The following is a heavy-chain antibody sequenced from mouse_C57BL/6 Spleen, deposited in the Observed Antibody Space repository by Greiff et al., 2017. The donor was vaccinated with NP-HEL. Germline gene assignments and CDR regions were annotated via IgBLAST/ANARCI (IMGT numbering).Heavy chain of an antibody. CDR3: ARDYGSSYGGYWYFDV. Sequence: QVQLQQSGTELVKPGASVKLSCKASGYTFTSYWMHWVKQRPGQGLEWIGNINPSNGGTNYNEKFKSKATLTVDKSSSTAYMQLSSLTSEDSAVYYCARDYGSSYGGYWYFDVWGTGTTVTVSS. J-gene: IGHJ1*03. CDR2: INPSNGGT. CDR1: GYTFTSYW. D-gene: IGHD1-1*01. V-gene: IGHV1-53*01.